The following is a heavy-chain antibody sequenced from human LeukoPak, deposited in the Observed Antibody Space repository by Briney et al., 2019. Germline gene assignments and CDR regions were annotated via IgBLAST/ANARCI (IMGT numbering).Heavy chain of an antibody. CDR3: AKVMGYCSSTSCYDPHLVAYFDY. CDR1: GYTFTDYY. D-gene: IGHD2-2*01. Sequence: GASVKVSCKASGYTFTDYYIHWVRQAPGQGLEWMGWINPNSGGTSYAQKFQGRVTMTRDTSISTAYMELSRLRSDDTAVYYCAKVMGYCSSTSCYDPHLVAYFDYWGQGTLVTVSS. CDR2: INPNSGGT. J-gene: IGHJ4*02. V-gene: IGHV1-2*02.